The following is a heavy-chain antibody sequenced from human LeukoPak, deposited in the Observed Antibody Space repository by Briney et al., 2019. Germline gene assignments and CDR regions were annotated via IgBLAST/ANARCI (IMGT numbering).Heavy chain of an antibody. D-gene: IGHD3-10*01. CDR1: GYTLTELS. Sequence: ASVKVSCKVSGYTLTELSMHWVRQAPGKGLEWMGGFDPEDGETIYAQKFQGRVTMTEDTSTDTAYMELSSPRSEDTAVYYCAPVRGVLDAFDIWGQGTMVTVSS. V-gene: IGHV1-24*01. CDR2: FDPEDGET. J-gene: IGHJ3*02. CDR3: APVRGVLDAFDI.